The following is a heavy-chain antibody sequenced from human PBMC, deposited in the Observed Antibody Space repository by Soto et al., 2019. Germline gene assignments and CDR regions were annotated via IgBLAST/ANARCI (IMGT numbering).Heavy chain of an antibody. Sequence: SETLSLTCTVSGGSISSGGYIWTWIRQTPGKGLQWIGQINHSGSASYNPSLKSRVTISVHTSNSQFSLELSSVTAADTAVYYCARGLITGSHYSGGWYYFDSWGQGTQVTVSS. D-gene: IGHD6-19*01. V-gene: IGHV4-39*07. CDR1: GGSISSGGYI. J-gene: IGHJ4*02. CDR2: INHSGSA. CDR3: ARGLITGSHYSGGWYYFDS.